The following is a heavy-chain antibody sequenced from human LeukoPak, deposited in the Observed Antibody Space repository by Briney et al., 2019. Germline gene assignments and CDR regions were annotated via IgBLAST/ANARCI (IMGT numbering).Heavy chain of an antibody. V-gene: IGHV3-21*01. J-gene: IGHJ4*02. Sequence: PGGSLRLSCAASGFTFSSYSMNWVRQAPGKGLEWVSSIGSSTSYIYYADSVKGRFTISRDNAKNSLYLQVDSLRAEDTAMYYCARVTYCSGVTCYYFDSWGQGTLVTVSS. CDR3: ARVTYCSGVTCYYFDS. CDR1: GFTFSSYS. D-gene: IGHD2-15*01. CDR2: IGSSTSYI.